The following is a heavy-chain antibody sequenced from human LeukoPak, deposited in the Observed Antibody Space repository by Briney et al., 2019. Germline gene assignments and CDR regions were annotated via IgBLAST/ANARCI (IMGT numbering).Heavy chain of an antibody. J-gene: IGHJ4*02. CDR3: ARDYDSSGGHGY. Sequence: SGPGLVKPSETLSLTCTVSGGSISSSSYYWGWIRQPPGKGLEWIGSIYYSGSTYYNPSLKSRVTISVDTSKNQFSLKLSSVTAADTAVYYCARDYDSSGGHGYWGQGTLVTVSS. CDR1: GGSISSSSYY. CDR2: IYYSGST. D-gene: IGHD3-22*01. V-gene: IGHV4-39*07.